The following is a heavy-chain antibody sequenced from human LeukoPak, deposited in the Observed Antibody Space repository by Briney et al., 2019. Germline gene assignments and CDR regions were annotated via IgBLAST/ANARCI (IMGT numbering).Heavy chain of an antibody. CDR1: GYSFTSYW. V-gene: IGHV5-51*01. CDR3: ARNLISTSGPFDY. J-gene: IGHJ4*02. D-gene: IGHD3-16*01. CDR2: IYPADSDT. Sequence: GESLKISCKGSGYSFTSYWIGWVRQMPGKGLEWMGIIYPADSDTRYGPSFQGQVTISADKSISTAYLQWSSLKASDTAMYYCARNLISTSGPFDYWGQGTLVTVSS.